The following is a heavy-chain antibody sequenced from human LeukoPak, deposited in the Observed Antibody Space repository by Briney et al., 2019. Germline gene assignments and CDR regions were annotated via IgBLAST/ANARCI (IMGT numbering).Heavy chain of an antibody. Sequence: PSETLSLTCTVSGGSISSYYWSWIRQPAGKGLEWIRRIYTSGSTNYNPSLKSRVTMSVDTSKNQFSLKLSSVTAADTAVYYCARDLNSRAYYDFWSGYSDPNWFDPWGQGTLVTVSS. CDR1: GGSISSYY. V-gene: IGHV4-4*07. J-gene: IGHJ5*02. CDR2: IYTSGST. CDR3: ARDLNSRAYYDFWSGYSDPNWFDP. D-gene: IGHD3-3*01.